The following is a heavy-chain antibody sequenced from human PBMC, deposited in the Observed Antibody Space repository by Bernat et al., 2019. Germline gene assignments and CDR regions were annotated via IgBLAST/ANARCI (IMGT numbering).Heavy chain of an antibody. V-gene: IGHV1-18*01. CDR3: ARVRFVVAVAGNDY. Sequence: QVQLVQSGAEVKKPGASVKVSCKASGYTFISYGISWVQQAPGQGLEWMGWISAYYGNTNYAQKLQGRVTMTTDTSTSTAYMELRSLRSDDTAVYYCARVRFVVAVAGNDYWGQGTLVTVSS. CDR1: GYTFISYG. D-gene: IGHD6-19*01. J-gene: IGHJ4*02. CDR2: ISAYYGNT.